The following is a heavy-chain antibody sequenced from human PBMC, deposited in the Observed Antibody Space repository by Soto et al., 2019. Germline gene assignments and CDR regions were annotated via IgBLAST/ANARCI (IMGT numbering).Heavy chain of an antibody. Sequence: QVQLVESGGGAVQPGRSLRLSCAASGFTFRIYAMYWVRQAPGKGLEWVTVISYDGSNKDYADSVKGRFTISRDNSKSTMYLQMNILRVEDTAVYYCARGSTTVTKGARYDYWGQGTLVAVSS. D-gene: IGHD4-17*01. CDR1: GFTFRIYA. CDR3: ARGSTTVTKGARYDY. J-gene: IGHJ4*02. V-gene: IGHV3-30*04. CDR2: ISYDGSNK.